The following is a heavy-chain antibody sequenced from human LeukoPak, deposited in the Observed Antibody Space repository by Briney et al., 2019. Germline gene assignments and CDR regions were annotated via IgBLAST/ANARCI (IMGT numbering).Heavy chain of an antibody. Sequence: SVKVSCKASGGTFSSYAISWVRQAPGQGLEWMGGIIPIFGTANYAQKFQGRVTITTDESTSTAYMELSSMRYEDTAVYYCARVRGWNYYGSGSYYNGILNYYYYYYMDVWGKGTTVTVSS. CDR1: GGTFSSYA. D-gene: IGHD3-10*01. V-gene: IGHV1-69*05. CDR3: ARVRGWNYYGSGSYYNGILNYYYYYYMDV. J-gene: IGHJ6*03. CDR2: IIPIFGTA.